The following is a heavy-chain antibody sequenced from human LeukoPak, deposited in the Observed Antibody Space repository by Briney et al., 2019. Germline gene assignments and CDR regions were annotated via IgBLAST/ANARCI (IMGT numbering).Heavy chain of an antibody. J-gene: IGHJ4*02. V-gene: IGHV3-11*01. CDR3: AGGFAICCSTTSCYANLPDY. D-gene: IGHD2-2*01. CDR2: ISSSGSTI. CDR1: GFTFSDYY. Sequence: GGSLRLSCAASGFTFSDYYMSWIRQAPGKGLEWVSYISSSGSTIYYADSVKGRFTISRDNAKNSLYLQMNSLRAEDTAVYYCAGGFAICCSTTSCYANLPDYWGQGTLLTVSS.